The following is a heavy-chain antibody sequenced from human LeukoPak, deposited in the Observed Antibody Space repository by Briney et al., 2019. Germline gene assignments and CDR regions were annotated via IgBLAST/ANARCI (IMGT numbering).Heavy chain of an antibody. CDR3: GRGIQSFDP. Sequence: ASVKVSCKASGYTFTGYYMHWVRQAPGQGLEWMGWINPNSGGTNYAQKFQDRVTMTRDTSMSAAYMEISRLTYDDTAVYYCGRGIQSFDPWGQGTLVTVSS. V-gene: IGHV1-2*02. CDR1: GYTFTGYY. J-gene: IGHJ5*02. CDR2: INPNSGGT.